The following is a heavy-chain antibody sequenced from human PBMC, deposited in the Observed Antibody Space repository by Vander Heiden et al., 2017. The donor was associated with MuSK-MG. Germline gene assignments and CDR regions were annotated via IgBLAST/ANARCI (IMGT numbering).Heavy chain of an antibody. V-gene: IGHV1-2*02. Sequence: QVQLVQSGAEVKKPGASVKVSCKASGYTFTGYYMHWVRQAPGQGLEWMGWINTNSGGTNYAQKLQGRVTMTRDTSISTADMELSRMRSDETAVYYCARDIGDPHYYYYYMDVWGKGTTVTVSS. CDR1: GYTFTGYY. D-gene: IGHD3-16*01. J-gene: IGHJ6*03. CDR3: ARDIGDPHYYYYYMDV. CDR2: INTNSGGT.